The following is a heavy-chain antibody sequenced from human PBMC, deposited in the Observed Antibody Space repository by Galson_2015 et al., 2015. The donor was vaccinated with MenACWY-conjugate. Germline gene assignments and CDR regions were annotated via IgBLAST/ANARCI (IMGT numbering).Heavy chain of an antibody. CDR2: IWSDGGKT. D-gene: IGHD3-22*01. CDR1: GFTFRTYG. CDR3: ARDYYDSSGYTIRGPFDY. Sequence: SLRLSCAASGFTFRTYGMHWVRQAPGKGLDWVAVIWSDGGKTYYADSVKGRFTISRDNSEHQLYLQMNSLRAEDTAVYYCARDYYDSSGYTIRGPFDYWGRGTLVTVSS. J-gene: IGHJ4*02. V-gene: IGHV3-33*01.